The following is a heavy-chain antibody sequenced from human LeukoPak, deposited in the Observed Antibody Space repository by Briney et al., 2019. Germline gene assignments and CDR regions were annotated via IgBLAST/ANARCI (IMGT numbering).Heavy chain of an antibody. CDR3: VKGGWLDY. D-gene: IGHD6-19*01. CDR2: ISDSDGST. J-gene: IGHJ4*02. CDR1: GFTFSTFA. Sequence: GGSLRLSCASDGFTFSTFAMSWARQAPGKGLEWVSFISDSDGSTFYADSVRGRFTSSRDNSKNTLYLHMNSLRVEDTAIYYCVKGGWLDYWGQGTLVTVSS. V-gene: IGHV3-23*01.